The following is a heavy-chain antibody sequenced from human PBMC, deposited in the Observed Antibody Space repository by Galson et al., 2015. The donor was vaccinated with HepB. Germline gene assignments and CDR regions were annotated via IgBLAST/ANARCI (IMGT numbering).Heavy chain of an antibody. D-gene: IGHD3-10*01. CDR2: ISYDGSNK. V-gene: IGHV3-30*04. Sequence: SLRLSCAASGFTFSSYAMHWVRQAPGKGLEWVAVISYDGSNKYYADSVKGRFTISRDNSKNTLYLQMNSLRAEDTAVYYCARVITMVRGVIKPPGYWGQGTLVTVSS. J-gene: IGHJ4*02. CDR3: ARVITMVRGVIKPPGY. CDR1: GFTFSSYA.